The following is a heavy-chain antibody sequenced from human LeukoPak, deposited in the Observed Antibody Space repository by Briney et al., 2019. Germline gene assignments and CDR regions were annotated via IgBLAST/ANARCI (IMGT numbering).Heavy chain of an antibody. Sequence: PGRSLRLSCAASGFTFDDYAMHWVRQAPGKGLEWVSGISWNSGSIGYADSVKGRFTISRDNAKNSLYLQMNSLRAEDTALYYCAKGHGGKRETQFDYWGQGTLVTVSS. V-gene: IGHV3-9*01. J-gene: IGHJ4*02. D-gene: IGHD2-15*01. CDR1: GFTFDDYA. CDR3: AKGHGGKRETQFDY. CDR2: ISWNSGSI.